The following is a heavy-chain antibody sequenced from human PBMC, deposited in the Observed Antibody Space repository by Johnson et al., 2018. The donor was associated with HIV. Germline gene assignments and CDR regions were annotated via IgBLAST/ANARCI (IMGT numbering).Heavy chain of an antibody. CDR3: AKNSAALDI. CDR1: GFTFSSYA. Sequence: VQLVESGGGVVRPGGSLRLSCAASGFTFSSYAMHWVRQAPGKGLEWVAVISYDGSNKYYADSVKGRFTISRDNSKNTLYLQMNSLRAEDTAVYYGAKNSAALDIWGQGTMVTVSS. D-gene: IGHD2/OR15-2a*01. J-gene: IGHJ3*02. V-gene: IGHV3-30-3*01. CDR2: ISYDGSNK.